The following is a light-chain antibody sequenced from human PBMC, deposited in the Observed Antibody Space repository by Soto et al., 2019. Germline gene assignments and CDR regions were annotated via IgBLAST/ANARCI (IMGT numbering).Light chain of an antibody. J-gene: IGKJ1*01. Sequence: DVQMTQSPSSLSASVGDRVTFTCRASQDISHYLAWYQQRPGKVPKLLIYYAANLQVGVPSRFSGSGSGTDFTLTISSLQPEDVGTYYCQQYTKDTPGKFGQGTKVDIK. V-gene: IGKV1-27*01. CDR1: QDISHY. CDR3: QQYTKDTPGK. CDR2: YAA.